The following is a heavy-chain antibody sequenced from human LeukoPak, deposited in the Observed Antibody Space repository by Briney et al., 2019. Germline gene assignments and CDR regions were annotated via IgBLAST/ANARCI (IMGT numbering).Heavy chain of an antibody. CDR2: INPNSGGT. D-gene: IGHD3-22*01. V-gene: IGHV1-2*02. CDR1: GYTFTGYY. Sequence: ASVKVSCKASGYTFTGYYMHWVRQAPGQGLEGMGWINPNSGGTNYAQKFQGRVTMTRDRSINTAYMELSSLRSEDTAVYYCASHRYYYDSSGYYYRESYYFDYWGQGTLVTVSS. J-gene: IGHJ4*02. CDR3: ASHRYYYDSSGYYYRESYYFDY.